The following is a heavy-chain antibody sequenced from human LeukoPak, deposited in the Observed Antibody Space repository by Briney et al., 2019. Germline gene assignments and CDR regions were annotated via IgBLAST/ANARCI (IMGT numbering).Heavy chain of an antibody. V-gene: IGHV1-46*01. CDR3: ARARWETNRAPAVLNHQRWFDP. Sequence: ASVKVSCKASGYTFTSYYMHWVRQAPGQGLEWMGIINPSGGSTSYAQKFQGRVTMTTDTSTSTAYMELRSLRSDDTAVYYCARARWETNRAPAVLNHQRWFDPWGQGTLVTVSS. J-gene: IGHJ5*02. D-gene: IGHD1-26*01. CDR1: GYTFTSYY. CDR2: INPSGGST.